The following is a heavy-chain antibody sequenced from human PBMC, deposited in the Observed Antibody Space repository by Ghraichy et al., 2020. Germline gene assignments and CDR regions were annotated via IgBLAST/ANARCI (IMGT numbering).Heavy chain of an antibody. CDR1: GFTFTSYA. CDR2: ISGSGGTT. Sequence: GGSLRHSCATSGFTFTSYALSWVRQAPGKGLEWVSSISGSGGTTDYADSVKGRLTISRDNSKKTLYLEMNSLRVEDTAIYYCAHLAKGATGGRAFGYWGQGILVTVSS. CDR3: AHLAKGATGGRAFGY. D-gene: IGHD2-15*01. V-gene: IGHV3-23*01. J-gene: IGHJ4*02.